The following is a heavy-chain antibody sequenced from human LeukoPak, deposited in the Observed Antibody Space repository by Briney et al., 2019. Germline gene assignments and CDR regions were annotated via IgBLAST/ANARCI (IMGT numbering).Heavy chain of an antibody. D-gene: IGHD3-3*01. CDR1: GGSFSGYY. CDR3: ARVRRFLEWSSFNHDAFDI. V-gene: IGHV4-34*01. Sequence: PSETLSLTCAVYGGSFSGYYWSWIRQPPGKGLEWIGEINHSGSTNYNPSLKSRVTISVDTSKNQFSLKLSSVTAADTAVYYCARVRRFLEWSSFNHDAFDIWGQGTMVTVSS. CDR2: INHSGST. J-gene: IGHJ3*02.